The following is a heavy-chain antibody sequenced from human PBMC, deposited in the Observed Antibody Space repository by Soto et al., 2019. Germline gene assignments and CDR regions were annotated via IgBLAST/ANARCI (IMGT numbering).Heavy chain of an antibody. J-gene: IGHJ6*02. D-gene: IGHD4-4*01. V-gene: IGHV3-15*07. CDR2: IKSKTDGGTT. CDR1: GFTFSNAW. Sequence: PGGSLRLSCAASGFTFSNAWMNWVRQAPGKGLEWVGRIKSKTDGGTTDYAAPVKGRFTISRDDSKNTLYLQMNSLKTEDTAVYYCTTDKYSNAERYYYYYGMDVWGQGTTVTVSS. CDR3: TTDKYSNAERYYYYYGMDV.